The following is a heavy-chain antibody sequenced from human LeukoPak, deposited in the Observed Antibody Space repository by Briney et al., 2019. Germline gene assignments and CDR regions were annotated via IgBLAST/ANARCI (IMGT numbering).Heavy chain of an antibody. V-gene: IGHV7-4-1*02. Sequence: ASVKVSCKASGYTFTSYAMNWVRQAPGQGLEWMGWINTNTGNPTYAQGFTGRFVFSLDTSVSTAHLQISSLKAEDTAVYYCASIRYGDPTDQTSKFDYWGQGTLVTVSS. D-gene: IGHD4-17*01. CDR1: GYTFTSYA. CDR3: ASIRYGDPTDQTSKFDY. CDR2: INTNTGNP. J-gene: IGHJ4*02.